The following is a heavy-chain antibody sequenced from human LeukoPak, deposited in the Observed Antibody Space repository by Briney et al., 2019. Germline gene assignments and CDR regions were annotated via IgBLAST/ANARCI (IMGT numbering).Heavy chain of an antibody. V-gene: IGHV3-33*01. CDR3: ARGRYYYGSWYMDV. D-gene: IGHD3-10*01. Sequence: SGGSLRLSCAASGLTFSSYGMHWVRQAPGKGLEWVAVIWYDGSNKCYADSVKGRFTISRDNSKNTLYLQMNSLRAEDTAVYYCARGRYYYGSWYMDVWGQGTTVTVSS. CDR2: IWYDGSNK. CDR1: GLTFSSYG. J-gene: IGHJ6*02.